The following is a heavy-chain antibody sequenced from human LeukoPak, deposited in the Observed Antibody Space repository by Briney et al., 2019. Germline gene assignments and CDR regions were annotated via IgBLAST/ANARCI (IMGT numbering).Heavy chain of an antibody. V-gene: IGHV3-7*01. J-gene: IGHJ4*02. D-gene: IGHD2-21*02. CDR3: ARFRTWGDKAFDY. CDR2: IKQDGSEE. Sequence: PGGSLRLSCTASGFTFSSYWMSWVRQAPGKGLEWVANIKQDGSEEDYVDSVKGRFTISRDNAKNSLYLQMNSLRAEDTAVYYCARFRTWGDKAFDYWGQGTLVTVSS. CDR1: GFTFSSYW.